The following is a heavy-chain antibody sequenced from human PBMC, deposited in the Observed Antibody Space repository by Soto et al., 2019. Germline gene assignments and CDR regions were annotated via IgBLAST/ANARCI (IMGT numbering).Heavy chain of an antibody. CDR2: IIPILGIA. D-gene: IGHD2-2*01. J-gene: IGHJ4*02. Sequence: ASVKVSCKASGGTFSSYTISWVRQAPGQGLEWMGRIIPILGIANYAQKFQGRVTITADKSTSTAYMELSSLRSEDTAVYYCARDLLGSNPSDYWGQGTLVTVSS. CDR1: GGTFSSYT. V-gene: IGHV1-69*04. CDR3: ARDLLGSNPSDY.